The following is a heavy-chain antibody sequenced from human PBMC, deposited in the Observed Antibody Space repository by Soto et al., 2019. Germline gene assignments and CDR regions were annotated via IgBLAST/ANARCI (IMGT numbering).Heavy chain of an antibody. CDR3: ARDLGAYCSGGSCYHAGWFDP. CDR2: IYYSGST. J-gene: IGHJ5*02. V-gene: IGHV4-30-4*01. Sequence: SETLSLTCTVSGGSISSGDYYWSWIRQPPGKGLEWIGYIYYSGSTYYNPSLKSRVTISVDTSKNQFSLKLSSVTAADTAVYYCARDLGAYCSGGSCYHAGWFDPWGQGTLVTVSS. D-gene: IGHD2-15*01. CDR1: GGSISSGDYY.